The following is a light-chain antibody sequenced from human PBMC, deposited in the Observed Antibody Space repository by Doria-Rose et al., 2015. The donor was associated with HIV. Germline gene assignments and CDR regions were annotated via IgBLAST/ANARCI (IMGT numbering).Light chain of an antibody. V-gene: IGKV3-20*01. Sequence: TQSPGTLSLSPGERATLSCRASQSFSSTYLAWYQQKPGQDRSRIIYDRSTRSSGIPDSFSASGSGTDFTLTINRLEPEDFALYYCHQYGTSWTFGQGTKVEI. J-gene: IGKJ1*01. CDR3: HQYGTSWT. CDR1: QSFSSTY. CDR2: DRS.